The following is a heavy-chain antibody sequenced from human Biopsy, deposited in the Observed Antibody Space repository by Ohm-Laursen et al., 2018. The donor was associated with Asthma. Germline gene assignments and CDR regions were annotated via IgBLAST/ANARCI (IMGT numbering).Heavy chain of an antibody. Sequence: SETLSLTCSLSSGSGGYMRSGNYYWGWIRQPPGKGLEWIGSIYYSGTTYYNPSLDCRVTVSADTSKNQFSRKLTSVTAADTAVYYCVRGSSSWHHGPFHYYYGLDVWGQGTTATVSS. CDR1: SGSGGYMRSGNYY. CDR2: IYYSGTT. J-gene: IGHJ6*02. V-gene: IGHV4-39*01. CDR3: VRGSSSWHHGPFHYYYGLDV. D-gene: IGHD6-13*01.